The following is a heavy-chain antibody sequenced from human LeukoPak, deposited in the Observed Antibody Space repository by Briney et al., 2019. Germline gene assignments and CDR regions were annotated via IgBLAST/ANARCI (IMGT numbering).Heavy chain of an antibody. D-gene: IGHD6-13*01. CDR2: IYYSGST. CDR3: ARAHSSSWYMDY. V-gene: IGHV4-39*01. Sequence: SETLSLTCTVSGGSISSSSYYWGWIRQPPGKGLEWIGSIYYSGSTYYNPSLKSRVTISVDTSKNQFSLKLSSLTAADAAVYYCARAHSSSWYMDYWGQGTLVTVSS. J-gene: IGHJ4*02. CDR1: GGSISSSSYY.